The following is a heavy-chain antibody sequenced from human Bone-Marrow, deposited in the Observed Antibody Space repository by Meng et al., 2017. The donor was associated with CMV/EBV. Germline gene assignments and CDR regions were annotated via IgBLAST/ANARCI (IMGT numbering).Heavy chain of an antibody. CDR2: ISSSSSTI. Sequence: GESLKISCAASGFSFSSYGMNWVRQAPGKGLEWVSYISSSSSTIYYADSVKGRFTISRDNAKNSLYLQMNSLRAEDTAVYYCARDLIRFPRLLDVWGQGTTVTVSS. V-gene: IGHV3-48*04. J-gene: IGHJ6*02. CDR1: GFSFSSYG. CDR3: ARDLIRFPRLLDV. D-gene: IGHD2-21*01.